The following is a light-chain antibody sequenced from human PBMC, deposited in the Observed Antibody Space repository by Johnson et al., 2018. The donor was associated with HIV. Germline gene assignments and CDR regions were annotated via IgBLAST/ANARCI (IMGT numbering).Light chain of an antibody. J-gene: IGLJ1*01. V-gene: IGLV1-51*02. CDR2: ENN. CDR1: SSNIGNNY. CDR3: GTWDSSLSAYV. Sequence: QSVLTQPPSVSAAPGQKVTISCSGSSSNIGNNYVSWYQQLPGTAPKLLIYENNKRPSGIPDRFSGSKSGTSATLGITGLQTGDEADYYCGTWDSSLSAYVFVTGPKVPVL.